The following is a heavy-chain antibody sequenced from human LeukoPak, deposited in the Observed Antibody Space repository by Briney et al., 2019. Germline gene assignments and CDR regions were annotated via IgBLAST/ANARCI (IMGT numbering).Heavy chain of an antibody. CDR2: IIPIFGTA. V-gene: IGHV1-69*05. CDR1: GGTFSSYA. Sequence: SVKVSCKASGGTFSSYAISWVRQAPGQGLEWMGGIIPIFGTANYAQKFQGRVTITTDESTSTAYMELSGLRSEDTAVYYCASGPPRYCSSTSCPLTYYFDYWGQGTPVTVSS. D-gene: IGHD2-2*01. J-gene: IGHJ4*02. CDR3: ASGPPRYCSSTSCPLTYYFDY.